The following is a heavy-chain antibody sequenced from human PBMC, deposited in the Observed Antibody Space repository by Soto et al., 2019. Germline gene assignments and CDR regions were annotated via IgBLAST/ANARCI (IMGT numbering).Heavy chain of an antibody. CDR2: LSTKTGNT. V-gene: IGHV1-18*01. J-gene: IGHJ6*02. CDR1: GSLLVKSG. D-gene: IGHD3-16*01. Sequence: QVKLVQSGDEVKKPGPSLKFSGKPLGSLLVKSGIAGVGRPQGQGFGGLGGLSTKTGNTHPATKVKGRLTMTTDTTKSTAYMDLGSLTYDDTAVYYCVMVDNYVTPTPQDVWGQGTTVTVSS. CDR3: VMVDNYVTPTPQDV.